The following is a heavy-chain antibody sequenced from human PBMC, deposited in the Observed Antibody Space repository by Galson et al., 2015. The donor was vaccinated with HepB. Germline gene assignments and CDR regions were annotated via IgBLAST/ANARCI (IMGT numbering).Heavy chain of an antibody. Sequence: ETLSLTCTVSGGSISSYYWSWIRQPPGKGLEWIGYIYYSGSTNYNPSLKSRVTISVDTSKNQFSLKLSSVTAADTAVYYCARGARGSPYWYFDLWGRGTLVTVSS. CDR2: IYYSGST. D-gene: IGHD3-10*01. CDR3: ARGARGSPYWYFDL. J-gene: IGHJ2*01. CDR1: GGSISSYY. V-gene: IGHV4-59*01.